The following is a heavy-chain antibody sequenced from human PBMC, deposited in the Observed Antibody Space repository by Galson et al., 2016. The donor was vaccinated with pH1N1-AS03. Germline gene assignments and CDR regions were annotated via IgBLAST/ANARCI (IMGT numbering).Heavy chain of an antibody. V-gene: IGHV1-2*02. D-gene: IGHD6-13*01. CDR1: GYAFTDYY. CDR2: INTDSGGT. J-gene: IGHJ3*01. CDR3: VRDSPHSSSTNYTFEF. Sequence: SVKVSCKASGYAFTDYYMHLLRQAPGQGLEWMAWINTDSGGTDSAQKFQGRVTMTRDASISTTYMELSSLRSDDTAVYYCVRDSPHSSSTNYTFEFWGRGTMVTVSS.